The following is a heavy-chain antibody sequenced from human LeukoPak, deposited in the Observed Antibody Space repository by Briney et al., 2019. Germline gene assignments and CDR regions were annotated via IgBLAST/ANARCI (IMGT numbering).Heavy chain of an antibody. V-gene: IGHV1-2*02. CDR2: INPKSGGT. D-gene: IGHD3-22*01. CDR1: GYSFSSYN. Sequence: ASVKVSCKASGYSFSSYNMNWVRQAPGQGLEWMGWINPKSGGTNYAQKFQGRVTMSRDTSISTAYMELSSLTSDDTAVYYCARDSSGPNYYFDYWGQGALVTVSS. J-gene: IGHJ4*02. CDR3: ARDSSGPNYYFDY.